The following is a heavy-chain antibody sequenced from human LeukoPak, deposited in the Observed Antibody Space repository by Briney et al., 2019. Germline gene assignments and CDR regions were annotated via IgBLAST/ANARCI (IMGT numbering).Heavy chain of an antibody. J-gene: IGHJ4*02. CDR1: GFTFSTYW. Sequence: GGSLRLSCVAAGFTFSTYWMSWVRQAPGKGLEWVANIKEDGGEKYYVDSVKGRFTISRDNAKNSLYLQMNSLRAEDTAVYYCARGASGPFEYWGQGTLVTVSS. CDR2: IKEDGGEK. V-gene: IGHV3-7*01. CDR3: ARGASGPFEY.